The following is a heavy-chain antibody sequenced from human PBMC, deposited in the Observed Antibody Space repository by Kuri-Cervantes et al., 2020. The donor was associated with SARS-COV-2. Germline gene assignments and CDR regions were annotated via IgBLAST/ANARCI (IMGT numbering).Heavy chain of an antibody. J-gene: IGHJ3*02. V-gene: IGHV3-30*02. D-gene: IGHD3-3*01. Sequence: GGSLRLSCAASGFTFSSYAMHWVRQAPGKGLEWVAFIRYDGSNKYYADSVKGRFTISRDNSKNTLYLQMNSLRAEDTAVYYCAKDHIGLRFLEWLDAFDIWGQGTMVTVSS. CDR1: GFTFSSYA. CDR2: IRYDGSNK. CDR3: AKDHIGLRFLEWLDAFDI.